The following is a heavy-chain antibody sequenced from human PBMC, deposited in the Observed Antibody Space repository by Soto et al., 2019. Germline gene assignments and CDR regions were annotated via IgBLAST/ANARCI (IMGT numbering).Heavy chain of an antibody. CDR1: GYTFTSYA. CDR3: ARGDSGSSQWDFDY. V-gene: IGHV1-3*01. Sequence: QVQLVQSGAEVKKPGASVKVSCKASGYTFTSYAMHWVRQAPGQRLEWMGWINAGNGNTKYSQKFQGRVTITRDTSASTAYMELSSLRSEDTAVYYCARGDSGSSQWDFDYWGQGTLVTVSS. CDR2: INAGNGNT. J-gene: IGHJ4*02. D-gene: IGHD1-26*01.